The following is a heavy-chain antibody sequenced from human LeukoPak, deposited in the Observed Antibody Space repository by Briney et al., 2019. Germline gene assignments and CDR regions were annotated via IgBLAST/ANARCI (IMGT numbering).Heavy chain of an antibody. CDR1: GYTFTGYY. D-gene: IGHD5-24*01. V-gene: IGHV1-2*02. CDR3: ARGYRRDGYSQNFDY. J-gene: IGHJ4*02. Sequence: HGASVKVSCKASGYTFTGYYMHWVRQAPGQGLEWMGWINPNSGGTNYAQKFQGRVTMTRDTSISTAYMELSRLRSDDTAVYYCARGYRRDGYSQNFDYWGQGTLVTVSS. CDR2: INPNSGGT.